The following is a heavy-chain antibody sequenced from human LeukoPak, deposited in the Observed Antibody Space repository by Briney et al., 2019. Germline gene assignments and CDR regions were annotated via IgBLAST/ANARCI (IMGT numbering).Heavy chain of an antibody. V-gene: IGHV3-23*01. CDR1: GFTFSSYA. D-gene: IGHD6-19*01. CDR3: AKDTPWYSSGRTPDY. J-gene: IGHJ4*02. Sequence: PGGSLRLSCAASGFTFSSYAMRWVRQPPGKGLEWVSAISGSGGSTYYADSVKGRFTISRDNSKNTLYLQMNSLRAEDTAVYYCAKDTPWYSSGRTPDYWGQGTLVTVSS. CDR2: ISGSGGST.